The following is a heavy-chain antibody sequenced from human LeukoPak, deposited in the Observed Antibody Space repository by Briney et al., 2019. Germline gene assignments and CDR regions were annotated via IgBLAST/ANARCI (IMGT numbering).Heavy chain of an antibody. CDR3: ATGAIVFDF. CDR2: VGHEDGTT. J-gene: IGHJ4*02. CDR1: GSTLSKIS. V-gene: IGHV1-24*01. D-gene: IGHD3-22*01. Sequence: ASVKVSCKVSGSTLSKISIDWVRQAPGKGPEGMGSVGHEDGTTIHAQKFQGRFNMTVDTTTDTAYMEMSSLMSEDTAIYYCATGAIVFDFWGQGTLVTVSS.